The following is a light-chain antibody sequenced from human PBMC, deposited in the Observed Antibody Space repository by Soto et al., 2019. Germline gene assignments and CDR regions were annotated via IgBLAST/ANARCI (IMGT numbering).Light chain of an antibody. V-gene: IGLV1-40*01. CDR1: SSNIGAGYD. J-gene: IGLJ2*01. Sequence: QSVLTQPPSVSGAPGQRVTISCTGSSSNIGAGYDVHWYQQLPGTAPKLLIYGNSNRPSGVPDRFSGSKSGTSASLAITGLQAEDEADYYCQSSDSSRSDLVVFGGGTKVTVL. CDR2: GNS. CDR3: QSSDSSRSDLVV.